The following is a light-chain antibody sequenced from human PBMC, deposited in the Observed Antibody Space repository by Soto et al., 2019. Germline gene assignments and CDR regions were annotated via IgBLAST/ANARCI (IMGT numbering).Light chain of an antibody. CDR3: QQYGRSPKFT. CDR2: GAS. Sequence: EIVLTQSPGTLSLSPGERATLSCRASQSVSSNYLAWYQQKPGQAPRLLIYGASRGAAGIPDRFSGSGSGTDFTLTISRLEPEDFAVYFCQQYGRSPKFTFGQGTKLEIK. CDR1: QSVSSNY. J-gene: IGKJ2*01. V-gene: IGKV3-20*01.